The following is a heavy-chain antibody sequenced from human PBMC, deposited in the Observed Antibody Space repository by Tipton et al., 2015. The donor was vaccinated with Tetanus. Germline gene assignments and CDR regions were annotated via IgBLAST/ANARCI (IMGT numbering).Heavy chain of an antibody. CDR1: GFTFSSYW. CDR3: ASGSTLDF. CDR2: IKPDGSEK. J-gene: IGHJ4*02. D-gene: IGHD6-25*01. V-gene: IGHV3-7*01. Sequence: SLRLSCAASGFTFSSYWMSWVRQAPGKGREWVANIKPDGSEKYYADSVKGRLTISRDSTKSSLYLQMNSLRAGDTAVYYCASGSTLDFWGQGTLVTVSS.